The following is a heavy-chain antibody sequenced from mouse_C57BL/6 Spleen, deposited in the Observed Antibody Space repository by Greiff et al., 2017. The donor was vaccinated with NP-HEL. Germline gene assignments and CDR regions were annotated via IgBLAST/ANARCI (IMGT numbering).Heavy chain of an antibody. D-gene: IGHD2-1*01. V-gene: IGHV1-69*01. Sequence: VQLQQPGAELVMPGASVKLSCKASGYTFTSYWMHWVKQRPGQGLEWIGEIDPSDSYTNYNQKFKGKSTLTVDKSSSTACMQRSSLTSEDSAVDYCARNYGNFYYFDYWGQGTTLTVSS. CDR2: IDPSDSYT. CDR1: GYTFTSYW. CDR3: ARNYGNFYYFDY. J-gene: IGHJ2*01.